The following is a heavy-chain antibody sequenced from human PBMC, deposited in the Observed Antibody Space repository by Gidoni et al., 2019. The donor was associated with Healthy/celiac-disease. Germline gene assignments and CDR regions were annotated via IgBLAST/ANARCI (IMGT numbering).Heavy chain of an antibody. CDR2: ISWNSGSI. CDR3: AKSGPKSYYYYGMDV. D-gene: IGHD6-25*01. Sequence: EVQLVESGGGLVQPGRSMRLSCSAAGFTFDDYAMHWVRQAPGKGLEWVSVISWNSGSIGYADSVKGRFTISRDNAKNSLYLQMNSLRAEDTALYYCAKSGPKSYYYYGMDVWGQGTTVTVSS. J-gene: IGHJ6*02. V-gene: IGHV3-9*01. CDR1: GFTFDDYA.